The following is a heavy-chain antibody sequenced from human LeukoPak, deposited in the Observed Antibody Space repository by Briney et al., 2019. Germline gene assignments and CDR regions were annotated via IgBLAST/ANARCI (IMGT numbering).Heavy chain of an antibody. D-gene: IGHD6-19*01. Sequence: PGGSLRLSCAASGFTFSSYWMSWVRQAPGKGLEWVANIKQDGSEKYYVDSVKGRFTISRDNAKNSLYLQMNSLRAEDTAVYYCAGIAVAGTGSSFDYWGQGTLVTVSS. CDR3: AGIAVAGTGSSFDY. V-gene: IGHV3-7*01. CDR2: IKQDGSEK. CDR1: GFTFSSYW. J-gene: IGHJ4*02.